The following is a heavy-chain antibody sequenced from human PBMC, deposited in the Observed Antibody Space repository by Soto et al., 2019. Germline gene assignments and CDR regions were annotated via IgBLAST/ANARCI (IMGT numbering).Heavy chain of an antibody. V-gene: IGHV3-23*01. D-gene: IGHD1-26*01. J-gene: IGHJ6*02. CDR1: GFTFSSYA. CDR3: AKGPSSMGATAYYYGMDV. CDR2: ISGSGGST. Sequence: PGGSLRLSCAASGFTFSSYAMSWVRQAPGKGLEWASAISGSGGSTYYADSVKGRFTISRDNSKNTLYLQMNSLRAEDTAVYYCAKGPSSMGATAYYYGMDVWGQGTTVTVSS.